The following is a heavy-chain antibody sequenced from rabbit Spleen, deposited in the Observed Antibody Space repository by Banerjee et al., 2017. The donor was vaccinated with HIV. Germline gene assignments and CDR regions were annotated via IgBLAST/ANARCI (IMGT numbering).Heavy chain of an antibody. J-gene: IGHJ6*01. CDR3: ARYYIFYGMDL. CDR2: IYAINGNT. Sequence: QSLEESGGDLVKPGASLTLTCTASGFSLSNNYVMCWVRQAPGKGLEWIACIYAINGNTYYASWAKGRFTISSDNAQYTVDLQMNSLTAADTATYFCARYYIFYGMDLWGPGTLVTVS. D-gene: IGHD4-1*01. CDR1: GFSLSNNYV. V-gene: IGHV1S40*01.